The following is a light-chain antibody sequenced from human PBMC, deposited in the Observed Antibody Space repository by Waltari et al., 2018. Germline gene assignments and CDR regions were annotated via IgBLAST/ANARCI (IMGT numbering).Light chain of an antibody. V-gene: IGKV3-15*01. J-gene: IGKJ2*01. Sequence: EIVMTQSPATLSVSPGERATLSCRASQSVSSNLAWYQQKPGQAPSLVIHGAYTRATGIPARFSGSGSGTEFTLTISGLQSEDFALYFCQQYNNWPPTFGQGTKVEI. CDR1: QSVSSN. CDR2: GAY. CDR3: QQYNNWPPT.